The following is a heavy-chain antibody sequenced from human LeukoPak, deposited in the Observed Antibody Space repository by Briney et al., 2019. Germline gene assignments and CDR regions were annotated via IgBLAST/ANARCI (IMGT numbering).Heavy chain of an antibody. CDR3: ATALSLLRNWPHLEFDP. CDR1: GYTLTELS. Sequence: ASVKVSCKVSGYTLTELSMHWVRQAPGKGLEWMGGFDPEDGETIYAQKFQGRVTMTEDTSTDTAYMELSSLRSEDTAVYYCATALSLLRNWPHLEFDPWGQGTLVTVSS. J-gene: IGHJ5*02. CDR2: FDPEDGET. V-gene: IGHV1-24*01. D-gene: IGHD1-14*01.